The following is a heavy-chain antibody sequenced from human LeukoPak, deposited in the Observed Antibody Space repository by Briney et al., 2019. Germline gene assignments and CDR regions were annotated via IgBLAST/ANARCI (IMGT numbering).Heavy chain of an antibody. V-gene: IGHV4-39*01. CDR2: IYYSGST. CDR1: GGSISSSSYY. D-gene: IGHD6-13*01. CDR3: ARHHPFPRYSSSWYEDEIDY. Sequence: PSETLSLTCTVSGGSISSSSYYWGWIRQPPGKGLEWIGSIYYSGSTYYNPSLKSRVTISVDTSKNQFSLKLSSVTAADTAVYYCARHHPFPRYSSSWYEDEIDYWGQGTLVTVSS. J-gene: IGHJ4*02.